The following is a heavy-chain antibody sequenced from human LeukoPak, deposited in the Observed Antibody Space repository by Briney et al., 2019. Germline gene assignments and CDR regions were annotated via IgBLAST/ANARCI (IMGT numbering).Heavy chain of an antibody. CDR1: GYTFTSYY. V-gene: IGHV1-46*01. Sequence: ASVKVSCKASGYTFTSYYMHWVRQAPGQGLEWMGIINPSGGSTSYAQKFQGRVTMTRDTSTSTVYMELSSLRSEDTAVYYCARDSERGYDILTGHYYYYYMDVWGKGTTVTISS. CDR3: ARDSERGYDILTGHYYYYYMDV. D-gene: IGHD3-9*01. CDR2: INPSGGST. J-gene: IGHJ6*03.